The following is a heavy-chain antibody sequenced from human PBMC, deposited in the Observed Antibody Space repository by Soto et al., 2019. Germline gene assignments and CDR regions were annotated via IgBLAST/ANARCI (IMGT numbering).Heavy chain of an antibody. J-gene: IGHJ4*02. CDR2: IRSKVNTYAT. CDR3: TRRRDWTAMDPLDY. CDR1: GFTFSDSA. Sequence: EVQLVESGGGLVQPGGSLKLSYVASGFTFSDSAMHWVRQASGKGLEWVGRIRSKVNTYATIYAASVKGRFTISRDDSMNTAYLQMNSLKTEDTAVYYCTRRRDWTAMDPLDYWGQGTLVTVSS. V-gene: IGHV3-73*02. D-gene: IGHD5-18*01.